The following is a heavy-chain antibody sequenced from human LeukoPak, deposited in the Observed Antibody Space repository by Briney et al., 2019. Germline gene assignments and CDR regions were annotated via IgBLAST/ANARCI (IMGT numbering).Heavy chain of an antibody. CDR3: ARDTRWLQRYFDY. D-gene: IGHD5-24*01. CDR1: GYTFTSYY. V-gene: IGHV1-46*01. Sequence: ASVKVSCKASGYTFTSYYMHWVRQAPGQGLEWMGIINPSGGSTSYAQKFQGRVTVTRDTSTSTVYMELSSLRSKDTAVYYCARDTRWLQRYFDYWGQGTLVTVSS. J-gene: IGHJ4*02. CDR2: INPSGGST.